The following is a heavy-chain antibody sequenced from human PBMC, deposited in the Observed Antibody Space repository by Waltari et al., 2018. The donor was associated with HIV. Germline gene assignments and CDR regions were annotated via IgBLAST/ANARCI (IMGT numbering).Heavy chain of an antibody. Sequence: EVQLVESGGGLVKPGGSLRLSCAASGFTFSSYSMNWVRQAPGKGLEWVSASSSSSSYIYYADSVKGRFTISRDNAKNSLYLQMNSLRAEDTAVYYCAREWPAAAGDGFFDYWGQGTLVTVSS. CDR2: SSSSSSYI. CDR1: GFTFSSYS. CDR3: AREWPAAAGDGFFDY. D-gene: IGHD6-13*01. V-gene: IGHV3-21*01. J-gene: IGHJ4*02.